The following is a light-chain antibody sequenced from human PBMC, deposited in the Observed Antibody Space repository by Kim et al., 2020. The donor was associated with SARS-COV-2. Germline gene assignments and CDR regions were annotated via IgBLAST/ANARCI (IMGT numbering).Light chain of an antibody. V-gene: IGKV3-20*01. J-gene: IGKJ2*01. Sequence: LSLGEEATLSCRTSQGLNINSLVWYQQKPGQPPRLLVYGESRATGIPDRCSGSGYETDFSLTISSLEPEDAAVYYCQQYGRSPPYTFGQGTKLEI. CDR3: QQYGRSPPYT. CDR1: QGLNINS. CDR2: GES.